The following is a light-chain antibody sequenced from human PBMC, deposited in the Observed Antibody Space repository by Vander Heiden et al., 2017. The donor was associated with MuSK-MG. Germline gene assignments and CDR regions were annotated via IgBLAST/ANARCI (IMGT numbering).Light chain of an antibody. J-gene: IGKJ1*01. V-gene: IGKV1-39*01. CDR3: QQSDSTLWT. Sequence: TITCRASQTISTYLHWYQQKPGMAPRLLIYAASSLQSGVPSRFSGSGSGTDFTLTISSLQPEDSATYYCQQSDSTLWTFGQGTKVEIK. CDR2: AAS. CDR1: QTISTY.